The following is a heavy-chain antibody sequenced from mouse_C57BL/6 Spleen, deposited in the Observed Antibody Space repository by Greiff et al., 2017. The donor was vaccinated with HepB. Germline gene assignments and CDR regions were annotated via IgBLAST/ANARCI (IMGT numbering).Heavy chain of an antibody. J-gene: IGHJ4*01. CDR3: TRDMITYYAMDY. CDR2: IDPETGGT. CDR1: GYTFTDYE. D-gene: IGHD2-4*01. V-gene: IGHV1-15*01. Sequence: VKLMESGAELVRPGASVTLSCKASGYTFTDYEMHWVKQTPVHGLEWIGAIDPETGGTAYNQKFKGKAILTADKSSSTAYMELRSLTSEDSAVYYCTRDMITYYAMDYWGQGTSVTVSS.